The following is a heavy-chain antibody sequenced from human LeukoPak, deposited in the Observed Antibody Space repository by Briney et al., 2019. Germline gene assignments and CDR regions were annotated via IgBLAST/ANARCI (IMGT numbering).Heavy chain of an antibody. J-gene: IGHJ4*02. CDR1: GYTFTSYY. CDR3: ARGALRYFDWSSRGLDY. Sequence: ASVKVSCKASGYTFTSYYMHWVRQAPGQGLEWMGIINPSGGSTSYAQKFQGRVTMNRDTSTSTVYMELSSLRSEDTAVYYCARGALRYFDWSSRGLDYWGQGTLVTVSS. V-gene: IGHV1-46*01. CDR2: INPSGGST. D-gene: IGHD3-9*01.